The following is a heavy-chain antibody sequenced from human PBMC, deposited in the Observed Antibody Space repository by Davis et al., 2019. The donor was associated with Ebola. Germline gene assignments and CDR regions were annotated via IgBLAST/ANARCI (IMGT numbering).Heavy chain of an antibody. V-gene: IGHV3-21*01. CDR2: ISSSSYYI. CDR3: ARGGYYDSSGYSHDAFDI. CDR1: GFTFSSYA. Sequence: GGSLRLSCAASGFTFSSYAMSWVRQAPGKGLEWVASISSSSYYIYYADSLKGRFSISRDNAKNSLYLQMNSLGAEDTAVYHCARGGYYDSSGYSHDAFDIWGQGTMVTVSS. D-gene: IGHD3-22*01. J-gene: IGHJ3*02.